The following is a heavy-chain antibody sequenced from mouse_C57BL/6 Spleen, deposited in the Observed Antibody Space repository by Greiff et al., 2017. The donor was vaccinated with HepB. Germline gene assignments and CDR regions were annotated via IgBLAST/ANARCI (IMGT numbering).Heavy chain of an antibody. CDR2: IDPSDSYT. Sequence: QVQLQQPGAELVMPGASVKLSCKASGYTFTSYWMHWVKQRPGQGLEWIGEIDPSDSYTNYNQKFKGKSTLTVDKSSSTAYMQLSSLTSEDSAVYYCARDYYGSSPHYCDYWGQGTTLTVSS. J-gene: IGHJ2*01. CDR1: GYTFTSYW. D-gene: IGHD1-1*01. CDR3: ARDYYGSSPHYCDY. V-gene: IGHV1-69*01.